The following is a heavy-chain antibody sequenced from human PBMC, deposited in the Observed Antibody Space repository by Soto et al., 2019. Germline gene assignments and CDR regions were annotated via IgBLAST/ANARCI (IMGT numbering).Heavy chain of an antibody. J-gene: IGHJ6*02. CDR2: IVPVFSTG. D-gene: IGHD3-10*01. V-gene: IGHV1-69*13. CDR1: GGTFRNSA. CDR3: SRGFAGFGELSHYNYYYYGMDV. Sequence: SVKVSCKASGGTFRNSAFSWVRQAAGQGLEWMGGIVPVFSTGEYAQKFQGRVTIFADESTRTVYMELSSLRSEDTAVYYCSRGFAGFGELSHYNYYYYGMDVWGQGTTVTVSS.